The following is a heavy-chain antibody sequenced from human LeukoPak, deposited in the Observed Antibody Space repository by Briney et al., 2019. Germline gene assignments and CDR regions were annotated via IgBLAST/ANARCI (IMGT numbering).Heavy chain of an antibody. V-gene: IGHV4-38-2*01. J-gene: IGHJ3*02. CDR2: IYHSGST. CDR1: GYSISSGYY. Sequence: SETLSLTCAVSGYSISSGYYWGWTRQPPGKGLEWIGSIYHSGSTYYNPSLKSRVTISVDTSKNQFSLKLSSVTAADTAVYYCARRQLELRSDAFDIWGQGTMVTVSS. CDR3: ARRQLELRSDAFDI. D-gene: IGHD1-7*01.